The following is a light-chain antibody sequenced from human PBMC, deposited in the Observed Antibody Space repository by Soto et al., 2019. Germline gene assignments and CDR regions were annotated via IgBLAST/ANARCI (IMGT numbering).Light chain of an antibody. V-gene: IGKV4-1*01. CDR1: QSVLYSSNNKNY. J-gene: IGKJ2*01. Sequence: DIVMTQSPDSLAVSLGERATINCKSSQSVLYSSNNKNYLAWYQQKPGQPPKLLIYWASTRESGVPDRFSGSGSGTDFTLTISSLQAEDVAVYYCQQYYSTPYTFGQGNKLDIK. CDR3: QQYYSTPYT. CDR2: WAS.